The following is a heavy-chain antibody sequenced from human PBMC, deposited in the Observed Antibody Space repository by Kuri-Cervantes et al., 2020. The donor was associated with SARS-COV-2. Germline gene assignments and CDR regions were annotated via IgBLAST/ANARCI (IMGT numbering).Heavy chain of an antibody. J-gene: IGHJ6*03. CDR2: IYYSGST. V-gene: IGHV4-61*10. D-gene: IGHD3-3*01. CDR3: ARSMGNFWSGYYAAYYYYYMDV. CDR1: GGTISSGSYY. Sequence: SETLSLTCSVSGGTISSGSYYWSWIRQPAGKGLEWIGYIYYSGSTNYNPSLKSRVTISVDTSKNQFSLKLSSVTAADTAVYYRARSMGNFWSGYYAAYYYYYMDVWGKGTTVTVSS.